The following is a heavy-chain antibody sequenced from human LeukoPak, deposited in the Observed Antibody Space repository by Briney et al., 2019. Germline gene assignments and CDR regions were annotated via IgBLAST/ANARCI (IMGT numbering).Heavy chain of an antibody. CDR2: ISAYNGNT. V-gene: IGHV1-18*01. Sequence: ASVKVSCEASGYTFTSYGISWVRQAPGQGLEWMGWISAYNGNTNYAQKLQGRVTMSTDTSTSTAYMELRSLRSDDTAVYYCARDYYVSSGYCPPFDYWGDGTLVTVSS. J-gene: IGHJ4*01. CDR1: GYTFTSYG. D-gene: IGHD3-22*01. CDR3: ARDYYVSSGYCPPFDY.